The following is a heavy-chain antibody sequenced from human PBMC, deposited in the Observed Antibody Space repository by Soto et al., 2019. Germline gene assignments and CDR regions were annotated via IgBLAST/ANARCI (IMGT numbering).Heavy chain of an antibody. V-gene: IGHV3-23*01. CDR1: RYTFKSHG. Sequence: GGSLRLSCAASRYTFKSHGLSWVRQAPGKGLEWVSTIDSSGVNTHYADSVKGRFTISRDNSRNTLHLQMHDLRADDTALYYSVSWVSAHLDYWGQGTVVTVSS. J-gene: IGHJ4*02. D-gene: IGHD3-16*01. CDR2: IDSSGVNT. CDR3: VSWVSAHLDY.